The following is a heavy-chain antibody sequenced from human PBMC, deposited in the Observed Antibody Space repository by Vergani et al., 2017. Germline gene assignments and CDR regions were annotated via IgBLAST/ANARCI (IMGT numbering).Heavy chain of an antibody. CDR2: ICHTEDT. CDR3: ATIGYRRRGYDFDY. D-gene: IGHD5-12*01. Sequence: QVQLQESGPGLVKPPGTLSLTCAVSGDSISSNYCWTWVRQPPGKGLEWIGEICHTEDTKYSPFLKSRVTVSEDESRNLFSLRLNSATAADTAVYYCATIGYRRRGYDFDYWGQGILVTVSS. CDR1: GDSISSNYC. J-gene: IGHJ4*02. V-gene: IGHV4-4*03.